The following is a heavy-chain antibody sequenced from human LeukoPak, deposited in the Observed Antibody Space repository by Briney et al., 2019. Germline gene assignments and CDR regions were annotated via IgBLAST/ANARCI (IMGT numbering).Heavy chain of an antibody. V-gene: IGHV3-7*01. Sequence: GGSLRLSCAASGFTFSSYWMSWVRQAPGKGLEWVANIKQDGSAKNYVDSVKGRFTISRDNAKNSLYLQMNSLRAEDTAVYYCARVGSAIAAAGTAIYYYMDVWGKGTTVTVSS. CDR3: ARVGSAIAAAGTAIYYYMDV. CDR1: GFTFSSYW. CDR2: IKQDGSAK. D-gene: IGHD6-13*01. J-gene: IGHJ6*03.